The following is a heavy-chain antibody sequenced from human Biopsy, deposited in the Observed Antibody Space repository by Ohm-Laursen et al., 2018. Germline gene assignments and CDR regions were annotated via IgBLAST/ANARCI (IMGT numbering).Heavy chain of an antibody. J-gene: IGHJ4*02. CDR3: AADADGYYTEFDY. Sequence: ASVKVSCKASGYSFTSYYMHWARQAPGQGLEWVGRIVPILGHLNYAQRFQGRVSITADKSTTYVYMELSRLTSGDTAVYYCAADADGYYTEFDYWGPGTLVTVSS. D-gene: IGHD3-3*01. CDR2: IVPILGHL. CDR1: GYSFTSYY. V-gene: IGHV1-46*01.